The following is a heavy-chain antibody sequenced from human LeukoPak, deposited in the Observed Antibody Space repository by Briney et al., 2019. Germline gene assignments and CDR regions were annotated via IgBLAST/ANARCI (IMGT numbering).Heavy chain of an antibody. D-gene: IGHD2-8*01. J-gene: IGHJ4*02. CDR1: GGSFSGYY. Sequence: SSETLSLTCAVYGGSFSGYYWSWIRQPPGKGLEWIGEINHSGSTNYNPSLKSRVTTSVDTSKNQFSLKLSSVTAADTAVYYCARDTKANFDYWGQGTLVTVSS. CDR3: ARDTKANFDY. V-gene: IGHV4-34*01. CDR2: INHSGST.